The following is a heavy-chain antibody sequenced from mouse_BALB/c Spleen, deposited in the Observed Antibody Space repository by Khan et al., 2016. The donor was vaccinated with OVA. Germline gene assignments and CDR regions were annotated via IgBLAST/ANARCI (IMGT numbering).Heavy chain of an antibody. CDR1: GLSLTNYG. CDR3: DSGARATPY. J-gene: IGHJ3*01. Sequence: QMQLEESGPGLVAPSQSLSITCTVSGLSLTNYGVHWVRQPPGKGLEWLGMIWAGGSKNYNSALMSRLSISKDNSKSQVFLKMNSLQTDDTAMYYCDSGARATPYWGQGTTVTVSA. CDR2: IWAGGSK. V-gene: IGHV2-9*02. D-gene: IGHD3-3*01.